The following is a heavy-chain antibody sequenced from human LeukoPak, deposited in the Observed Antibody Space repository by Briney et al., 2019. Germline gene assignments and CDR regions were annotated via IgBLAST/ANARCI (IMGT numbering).Heavy chain of an antibody. V-gene: IGHV4-34*01. Sequence: SETLSLTCAVYGGSFSGYYWSWIRQPPGKGLEWLGEINHSGSSNYSPSLKSRVTISVDTSKNQFSLKLSSVTAADTAVYYCARVEWEALYYDSSGYNWFDPWGQGTLVTVSS. CDR3: ARVEWEALYYDSSGYNWFDP. D-gene: IGHD3-22*01. J-gene: IGHJ5*02. CDR2: INHSGSS. CDR1: GGSFSGYY.